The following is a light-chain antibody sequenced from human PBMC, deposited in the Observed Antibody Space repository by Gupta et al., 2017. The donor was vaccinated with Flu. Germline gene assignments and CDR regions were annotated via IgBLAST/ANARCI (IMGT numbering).Light chain of an antibody. J-gene: IGKJ4*02. CDR2: AAS. CDR1: QSVSNF. CDR3: QQVYSTPQT. Sequence: PSSLSASVGDRVTITCRASQSVSNFLNWYQQKPGKAPKLLIYAASTLQGGVPSRFSGSGSGTDFTLTINSLQPEDFATYYCQQVYSTPQTFGRGTTVEIK. V-gene: IGKV1-39*01.